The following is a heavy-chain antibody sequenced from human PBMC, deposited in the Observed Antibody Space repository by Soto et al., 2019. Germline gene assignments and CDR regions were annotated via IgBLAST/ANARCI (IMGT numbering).Heavy chain of an antibody. J-gene: IGHJ4*02. CDR2: IRAYNGKT. D-gene: IGHD2-2*01. V-gene: IGHV1-18*04. CDR1: GYTFTRYG. CDR3: ARVGVVPAAIPGDY. Sequence: AGVKVSCKASGYTFTRYGMRWVGQAPGEGREGMGWIRAYNGKTNYEQKLQGRETMNKDTSTSTAYMELRSLRSDDTPVYYCARVGVVPAAIPGDYWGQGTLVTVSS.